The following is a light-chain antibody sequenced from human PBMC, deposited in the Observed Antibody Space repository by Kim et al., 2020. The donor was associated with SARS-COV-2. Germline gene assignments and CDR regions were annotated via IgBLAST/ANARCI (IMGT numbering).Light chain of an antibody. CDR1: QSISSW. CDR2: KAS. J-gene: IGKJ1*01. V-gene: IGKV1-5*03. Sequence: DIQMTQSPSTLSASVGDRVTITCRASQSISSWLAWYQQKPGKAPKLLIYKASSLESGVPSRFSGSGSGTEFTLTISSLHPDDYATYYCQQYNSYSWTFGQGTKVDIK. CDR3: QQYNSYSWT.